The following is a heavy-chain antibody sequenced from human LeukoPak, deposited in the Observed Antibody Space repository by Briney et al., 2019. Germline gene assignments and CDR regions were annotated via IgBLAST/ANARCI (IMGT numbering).Heavy chain of an antibody. J-gene: IGHJ6*03. D-gene: IGHD6-6*01. CDR1: GYSFTSYW. V-gene: IGHV5-51*01. CDR3: ARRNEQLVRGSIYYYYYYMDV. Sequence: GESLKISCKGSGYSFTSYWIGWVRQMPGKGPEWMGIIYPGDSDTRYSPSFQGQVTISADKSISTAYLQWSSLKASDTAMYYCARRNEQLVRGSIYYYYYYMDVWGKGTTVTVSS. CDR2: IYPGDSDT.